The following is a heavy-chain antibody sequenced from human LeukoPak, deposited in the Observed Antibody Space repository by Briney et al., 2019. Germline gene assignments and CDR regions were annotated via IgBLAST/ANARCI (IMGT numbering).Heavy chain of an antibody. CDR3: ARALTPYSSSWYATLGYYYYGMDV. V-gene: IGHV4-59*12. CDR2: IYHSGST. D-gene: IGHD6-13*01. J-gene: IGHJ6*02. Sequence: PSETLSLTCTVSGGSISSYYWSWIRQPPGKGLEWIGEIYHSGSTNYNPSLKSRVTISVDKSKNQFSLKLSSVTAADTAVYYCARALTPYSSSWYATLGYYYYGMDVWGQGTTVTVSS. CDR1: GGSISSYY.